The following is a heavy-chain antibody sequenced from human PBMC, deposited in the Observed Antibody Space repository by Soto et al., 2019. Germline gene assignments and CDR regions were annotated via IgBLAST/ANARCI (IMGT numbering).Heavy chain of an antibody. Sequence: ESGPTLVNPTQTLTLTCTFSGFSLTTGGVGVGWIRQPPGRSLEWLAVIYWNDDRRRSPSLENRLTITKDTSKNQVVLTMTKMDPVDTAHSYGLYRRASWDYHGLDVWVQETPVTVSS. CDR1: GFSLTTGGVG. V-gene: IGHV2-5*01. CDR2: IYWNDDR. J-gene: IGHJ6*02. D-gene: IGHD2-21*01. CDR3: LYRRASWDYHGLDV.